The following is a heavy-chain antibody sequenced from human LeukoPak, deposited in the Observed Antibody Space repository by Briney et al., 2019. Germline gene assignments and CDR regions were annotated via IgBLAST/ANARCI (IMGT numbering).Heavy chain of an antibody. CDR2: IFPGDFDT. D-gene: IGHD2-21*01. CDR1: GYTFTNYW. Sequence: GESLKISCKGFGYTFTNYWIGWVRQMPGKGLEWMGIIFPGDFDTRYSPSFQGQVTISADKSIGTAYPQLSSLKASDSAMYYCARRHLSGGDPYYFDYWGQGTLVTVSS. V-gene: IGHV5-51*01. CDR3: ARRHLSGGDPYYFDY. J-gene: IGHJ4*02.